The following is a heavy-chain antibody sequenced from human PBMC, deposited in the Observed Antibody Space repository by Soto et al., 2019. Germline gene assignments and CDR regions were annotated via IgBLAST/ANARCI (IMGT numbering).Heavy chain of an antibody. CDR1: GGTFSSYS. CDR3: ARDGGRHSGGIDY. V-gene: IGHV1-69*01. Sequence: QVQLVQSGAEVKKPGASVKVSCKASGGTFSSYSINWVRQAPGQGLEWMGEIIPIFGTANYAQKFQGRVTITADESTSTAYTELSSLTSEDTAVYYCARDGGRHSGGIDYWGQGTLVTVS. J-gene: IGHJ4*02. CDR2: IIPIFGTA. D-gene: IGHD1-26*01.